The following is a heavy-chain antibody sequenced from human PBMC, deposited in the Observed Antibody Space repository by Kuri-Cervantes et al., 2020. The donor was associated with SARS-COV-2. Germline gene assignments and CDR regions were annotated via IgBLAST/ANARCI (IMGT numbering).Heavy chain of an antibody. CDR1: GFTFTSYA. V-gene: IGHV3-30*03. D-gene: IGHD3-10*01. CDR3: ATALLSYYFDY. Sequence: GESLKISCEVSGFTFTSYAMHWVRQAPGKGLEWVALISYDGTNEYYAVSVKGRFAISRDNSKNTLYLQMNSLRTEDTAIYYCATALLSYYFDYWGQGTLVTVSS. J-gene: IGHJ4*02. CDR2: ISYDGTNE.